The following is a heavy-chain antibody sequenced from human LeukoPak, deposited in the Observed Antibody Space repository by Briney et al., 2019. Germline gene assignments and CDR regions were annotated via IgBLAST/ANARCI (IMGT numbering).Heavy chain of an antibody. V-gene: IGHV3-64*01. CDR1: GFTFSSYA. J-gene: IGHJ3*02. D-gene: IGHD3-9*01. CDR3: AGGRYFDWLLSQPGAFDI. CDR2: ISSNGGST. Sequence: PGGSLRLSCAASGFTFSSYAMHWVRQAPGKGLEYVSAISSNGGSTYYANSVKGRFTISRDNSKNTLYLQMGNLRAEDMAVYYCAGGRYFDWLLSQPGAFDIWGQGTMVTVSS.